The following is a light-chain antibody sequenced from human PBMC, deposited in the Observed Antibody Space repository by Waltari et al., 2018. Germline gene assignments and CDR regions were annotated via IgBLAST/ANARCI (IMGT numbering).Light chain of an antibody. CDR2: EVS. CDR1: SSDVGGFNY. Sequence: QSALTQPASVSGSPGQSITISCSGTSSDVGGFNYVSWYQQHPGKVPKLMSYEVSNRPSGVSNRFSGSKSGNTASLTISGLQAEDEADYYCSSHTSAGTVFGGGTKLTVL. V-gene: IGLV2-14*01. CDR3: SSHTSAGTV. J-gene: IGLJ3*02.